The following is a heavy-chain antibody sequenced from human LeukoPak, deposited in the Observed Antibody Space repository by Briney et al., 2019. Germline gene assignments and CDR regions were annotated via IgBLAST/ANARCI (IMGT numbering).Heavy chain of an antibody. CDR1: GGSISSYY. CDR2: IYCSGST. D-gene: IGHD2-21*01. CDR3: ARHAGGAVDY. Sequence: SETLSLTCTVSGGSISSYYWSWIRQPPGKGLEWIGYIYCSGSTNYNPSPKSRVTISVDTSKNQFSLKLSSVTAADTAVYYCARHAGGAVDYWGQGTLVTVSS. V-gene: IGHV4-59*08. J-gene: IGHJ4*02.